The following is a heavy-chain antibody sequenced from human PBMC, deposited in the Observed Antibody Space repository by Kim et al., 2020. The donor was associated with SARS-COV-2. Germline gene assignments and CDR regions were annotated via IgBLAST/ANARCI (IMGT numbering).Heavy chain of an antibody. Sequence: ADSVKGRFTIYRDNAKNSLYLQMNSLRAEDTAVYYCARDGATPLYYGMDVWGQGTTVTVSS. V-gene: IGHV3-11*06. D-gene: IGHD1-1*01. CDR3: ARDGATPLYYGMDV. J-gene: IGHJ6*02.